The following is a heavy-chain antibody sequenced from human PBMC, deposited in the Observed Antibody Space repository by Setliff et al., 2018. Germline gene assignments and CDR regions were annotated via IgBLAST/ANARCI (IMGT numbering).Heavy chain of an antibody. CDR1: GGSISSSSYY. CDR3: ARRAMYYNFWSGYYDY. V-gene: IGHV4-39*07. Sequence: PSETLSLTCTVSGGSISSSSYYWGWIRQPPGKGLEWIGSIYYSGSTYYNPSLKSRVTISVDTSKNQFSLKLSSVTAADTAVYYCARRAMYYNFWSGYYDYWGQGTLVTVS. D-gene: IGHD3-3*01. CDR2: IYYSGST. J-gene: IGHJ4*02.